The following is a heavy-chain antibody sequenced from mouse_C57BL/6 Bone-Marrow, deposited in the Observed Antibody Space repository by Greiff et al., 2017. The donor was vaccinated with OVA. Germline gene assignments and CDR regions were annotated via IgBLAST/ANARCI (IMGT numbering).Heavy chain of an antibody. CDR2: IYPGDGDT. V-gene: IGHV1-82*01. D-gene: IGHD2-3*01. CDR1: GYAFSSSW. J-gene: IGHJ2*01. CDR3: ARWEYDGYYPDY. Sequence: QVQLKESGPELVKPGASVKISCKASGYAFSSSWMNWVKQRPGKGLEWIGRIYPGDGDTNYNGKFKGKATLTADKSSSTAYMQLSSLTSEDSAVYFCARWEYDGYYPDYWGQGTTLTVSS.